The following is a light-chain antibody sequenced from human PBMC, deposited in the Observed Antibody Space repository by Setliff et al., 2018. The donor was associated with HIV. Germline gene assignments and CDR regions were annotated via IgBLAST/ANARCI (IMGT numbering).Light chain of an antibody. CDR2: EVS. Sequence: SALAQPASVSGSPGQSITISCTGTSGDVGSYNLVSWYQQHPGKAPKVMIYEVSKRPSGVSNRFSGSKSGNTASLTISGLQAEDEADYYCCSYAGFSNYVFGTGTKVTVL. V-gene: IGLV2-23*02. CDR1: SGDVGSYNL. J-gene: IGLJ1*01. CDR3: CSYAGFSNYV.